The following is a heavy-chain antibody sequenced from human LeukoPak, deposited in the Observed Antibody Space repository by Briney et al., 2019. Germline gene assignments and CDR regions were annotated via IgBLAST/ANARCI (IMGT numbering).Heavy chain of an antibody. Sequence: VSGPTLVKPTETLTLTCTCSGFSVSSSGLAVGWIRQPPGKALEWLGHIYWNDNDYYSTFLKSRLTITRDTSENQVVLTMTNMDPVDTATYYCAHLTTSAFYYDYWGQGTLVTVSS. V-gene: IGHV2-5*01. CDR2: IYWNDND. CDR1: GFSVSSSGLA. D-gene: IGHD1-1*01. CDR3: AHLTTSAFYYDY. J-gene: IGHJ4*02.